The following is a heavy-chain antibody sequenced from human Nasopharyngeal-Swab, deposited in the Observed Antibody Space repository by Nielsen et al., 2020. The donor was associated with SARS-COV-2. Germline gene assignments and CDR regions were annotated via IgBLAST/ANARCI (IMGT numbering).Heavy chain of an antibody. Sequence: GESLKISCAASGFTFSSYAMSWVRLAPGKGLEWVSTISGSGGSTYYADSVKGRFTISRDNSKNTLDLLVNSLRAEDTAAYYCASPGYCSSTNCPGIWGQGTLVTVSS. CDR3: ASPGYCSSTNCPGI. J-gene: IGHJ4*02. CDR1: GFTFSSYA. D-gene: IGHD2-2*01. V-gene: IGHV3-23*01. CDR2: ISGSGGST.